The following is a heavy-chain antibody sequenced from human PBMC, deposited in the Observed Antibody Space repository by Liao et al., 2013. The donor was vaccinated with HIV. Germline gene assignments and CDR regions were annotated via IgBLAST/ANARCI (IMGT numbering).Heavy chain of an antibody. CDR2: IYYTGST. D-gene: IGHD3-3*01. J-gene: IGHJ3*02. CDR1: GGSISSSSYY. V-gene: IGHV4-39*07. Sequence: QLQLQESGPGLVKPSETLSLTCTVSGGSISSSSYYWGWIRQPPGKGLEWIGTIYYTGSTYYNPSLKSRVTISVDTSKNQFSLKLSSVTAADTAVYYCAREELGYDFWSGYLGAFDIWAKGQWSPSLQ. CDR3: AREELGYDFWSGYLGAFDI.